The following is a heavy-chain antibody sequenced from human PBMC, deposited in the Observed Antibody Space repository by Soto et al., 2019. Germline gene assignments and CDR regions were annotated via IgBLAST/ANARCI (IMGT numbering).Heavy chain of an antibody. D-gene: IGHD2-2*01. CDR1: GFTFSSYA. CDR3: AKDHLVVPAAMSFWYFDL. V-gene: IGHV3-23*01. J-gene: IGHJ2*01. Sequence: GGSLRLSCAASGFTFSSYAMSWVRQAPGKGLEWVSAISGSGGSTYYADSVKGRFTISRDNSKNTLYLQMNSLRAEDTAVYYCAKDHLVVPAAMSFWYFDLWGRGTLVTVSS. CDR2: ISGSGGST.